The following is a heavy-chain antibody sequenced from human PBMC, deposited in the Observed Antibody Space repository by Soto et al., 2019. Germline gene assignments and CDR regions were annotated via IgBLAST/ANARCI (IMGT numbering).Heavy chain of an antibody. CDR2: IYPRDSDT. CDR1: GYNFPNYW. J-gene: IGHJ6*03. V-gene: IGHV5-51*01. Sequence: GESLKISCKGSGYNFPNYWIGWVRQMPWKGLEWMGIIYPRDSDTRYSPSFQGQVTISADKSISTAYLQWSSLKASDTAMYYWARHSPSVAGYMDVWGKGTTVTVSS. CDR3: ARHSPSVAGYMDV. D-gene: IGHD2-15*01.